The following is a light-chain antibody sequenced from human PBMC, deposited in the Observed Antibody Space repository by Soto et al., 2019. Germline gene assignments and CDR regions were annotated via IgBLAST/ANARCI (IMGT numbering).Light chain of an antibody. J-gene: IGLJ1*01. CDR1: SSDVGGYNY. CDR2: DVN. CDR3: SSYSSSSLDV. Sequence: QPVLTQPASVSGSPGQSLTISCTGTSSDVGGYNYVSWYQHHPGKAPKLMIYDVNNRPSGVSNRFFGSKSGNTASLTISGLQAEDEADYYCSSYSSSSLDVFGTATKLTVL. V-gene: IGLV2-14*03.